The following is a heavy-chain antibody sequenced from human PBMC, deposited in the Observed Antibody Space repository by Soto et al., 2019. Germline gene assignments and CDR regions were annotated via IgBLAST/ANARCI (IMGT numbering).Heavy chain of an antibody. D-gene: IGHD2-2*01. V-gene: IGHV3-9*01. CDR1: GLNFDDFA. CDR3: AKDPYPVVVVPAANGMDV. Sequence: VQLVESGGRLVQPGRSLRLSCVGTGLNFDDFAMHWVRQAPGKGLEWVSGITWNSRVLAYADSVKGRFTISRDNARNSLYLQMDSLRDEDTALYYCAKDPYPVVVVPAANGMDVWGQGTTVTVSS. CDR2: ITWNSRVL. J-gene: IGHJ6*02.